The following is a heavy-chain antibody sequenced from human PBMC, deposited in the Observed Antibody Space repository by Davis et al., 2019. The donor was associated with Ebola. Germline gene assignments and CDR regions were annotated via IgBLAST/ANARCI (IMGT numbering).Heavy chain of an antibody. J-gene: IGHJ6*02. D-gene: IGHD4-17*01. CDR3: ARDLRLRRIYYYGMDV. CDR2: ISSSGSTI. Sequence: GESLKISCAASGLTFSDYYMNWIRQAPGKGLEWVSYISSSGSTIYYADSVKGRFTISRDNAKNSVFLQMNSLRAEDTAVYYCARDLRLRRIYYYGMDVWGQGTTVTVSS. V-gene: IGHV3-11*01. CDR1: GLTFSDYY.